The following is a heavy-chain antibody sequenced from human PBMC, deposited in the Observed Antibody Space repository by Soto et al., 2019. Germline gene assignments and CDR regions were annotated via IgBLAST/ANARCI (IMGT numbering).Heavy chain of an antibody. V-gene: IGHV1-18*01. CDR2: ISAYNGNT. CDR3: AKNGPSDYGDYSFDY. J-gene: IGHJ4*02. Sequence: GASVKVSCKASGYTFTSYGISWVRQAPGQGLEWMGWISAYNGNTNYAQKLQGRVTMTTDTSTSTAYMELRSLRSDDTAVYYCAKNGPSDYGDYSFDYWGQGTLVTVSS. CDR1: GYTFTSYG. D-gene: IGHD4-17*01.